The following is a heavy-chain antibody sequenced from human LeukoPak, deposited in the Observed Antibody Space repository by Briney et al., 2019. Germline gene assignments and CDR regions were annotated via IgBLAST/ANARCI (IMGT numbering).Heavy chain of an antibody. CDR2: IIPIFGTA. CDR3: ARSDRPALRYFDWLLFPFDY. J-gene: IGHJ4*02. D-gene: IGHD3-9*01. Sequence: ASVKVSCKASGGTFSSDAISWVRQAPGQGFEWMGGIIPIFGTANYAQKFQGRVTITADESTSTAYMELSSLRSEDTAVYYCARSDRPALRYFDWLLFPFDYWGQGTLVTVSS. V-gene: IGHV1-69*01. CDR1: GGTFSSDA.